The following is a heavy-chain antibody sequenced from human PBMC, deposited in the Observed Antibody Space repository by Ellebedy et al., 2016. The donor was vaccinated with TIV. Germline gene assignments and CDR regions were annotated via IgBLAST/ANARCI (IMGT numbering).Heavy chain of an antibody. D-gene: IGHD6-25*01. CDR2: ISSDSDAI. CDR1: GYTFSSYS. J-gene: IGHJ3*02. Sequence: GGSLRLSXVASGYTFSSYSMNWVRQAPGKGLDWVSYISSDSDAIYYADSVKGRFTISRDNAKNSLYLQMNSLRAEDTAVYYCATIAAVAFEIWGQGTMVPVSS. CDR3: ATIAAVAFEI. V-gene: IGHV3-48*01.